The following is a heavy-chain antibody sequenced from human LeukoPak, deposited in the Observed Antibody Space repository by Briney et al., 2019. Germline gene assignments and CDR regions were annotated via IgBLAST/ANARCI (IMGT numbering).Heavy chain of an antibody. CDR3: ARLDYDFWSGYSNYYYMDV. CDR1: GFTFSSYW. V-gene: IGHV3-7*01. J-gene: IGHJ6*03. CDR2: IKQDGSEK. Sequence: GGSLRLSCAASGFTFSSYWMSWVRQAPGKGLEWVANIKQDGSEKYYVDSVKGRFTISRDNAKNSLYLQMNSLRAEDTAVYYCARLDYDFWSGYSNYYYMDVWGKGTTVTVSS. D-gene: IGHD3-3*01.